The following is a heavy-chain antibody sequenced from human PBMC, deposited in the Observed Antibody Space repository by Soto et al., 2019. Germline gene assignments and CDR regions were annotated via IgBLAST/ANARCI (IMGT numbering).Heavy chain of an antibody. V-gene: IGHV3-21*01. D-gene: IGHD3-10*01. CDR2: ISSSSSYI. Sequence: PGGSLRLSCAASGFTFSSYSMNWVRQAPGKGLEWVSSISSSSSYIYYADSVKGRFTISRDNAKNSLYLQMNSLRAEDTAVYYCARDRGITMVRGVNYFDYWGQGTLVTVSS. CDR1: GFTFSSYS. CDR3: ARDRGITMVRGVNYFDY. J-gene: IGHJ4*02.